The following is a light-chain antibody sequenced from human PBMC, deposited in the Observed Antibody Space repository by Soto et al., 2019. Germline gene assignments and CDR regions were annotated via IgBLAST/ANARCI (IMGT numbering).Light chain of an antibody. CDR1: QSISTY. Sequence: DIQMTQSPSSLSASVGDRVTITCRASQSISTYLNWYQQKAGKAPKVMIHAASSLQSGVPSRFSGSGSGTDFTRTIISLQPEDFGTYYCQQSYSTPFTFAPGTKVDIK. CDR2: AAS. V-gene: IGKV1-39*01. J-gene: IGKJ3*01. CDR3: QQSYSTPFT.